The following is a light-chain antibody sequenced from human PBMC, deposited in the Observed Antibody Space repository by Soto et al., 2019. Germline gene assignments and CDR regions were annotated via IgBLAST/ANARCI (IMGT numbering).Light chain of an antibody. CDR2: AAS. V-gene: IGKV1-6*01. CDR1: QGIRND. CDR3: LQYYSYPRT. J-gene: IGKJ1*01. Sequence: ASQMTESRSSLSASVGDRVTITCRASQGIRNDLGWYQQKPGKAPKLLIYAASSLQSGVPSRFSGSGSGTDFTLTISSLQPEDFATYYCLQYYSYPRTFGQATKVDI.